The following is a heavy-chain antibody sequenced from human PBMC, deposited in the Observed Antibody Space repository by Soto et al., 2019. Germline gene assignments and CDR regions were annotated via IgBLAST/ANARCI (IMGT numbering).Heavy chain of an antibody. CDR3: ARDVDGYSGYGDAFDI. CDR2: IYYSGST. Sequence: SETLSLTCTVSGGSISSYYWSWIRQPPGKGLEWIGYIYYSGSTNYNPSLKSRVTISVDTSKNQFSLKLSSVTAADTAVYYCARDVDGYSGYGDAFDICGQGTMLTVSS. V-gene: IGHV4-59*01. D-gene: IGHD5-12*01. CDR1: GGSISSYY. J-gene: IGHJ3*02.